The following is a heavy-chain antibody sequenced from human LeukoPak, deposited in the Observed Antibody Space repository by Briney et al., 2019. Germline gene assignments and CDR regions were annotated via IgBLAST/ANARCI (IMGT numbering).Heavy chain of an antibody. CDR3: AKGGGSGKYFDY. D-gene: IGHD3-10*01. CDR1: GFTFDDYA. J-gene: IGHJ4*02. CDR2: ISWNSGSI. V-gene: IGHV3-9*01. Sequence: PGGSLRLSCAASGFTFDDYAMHWVRQAPGKGLEWVSGISWNSGSIGYADSVKGRFTISRDNAKNSLYLQMNGLRAEDTALYYCAKGGGSGKYFDYWGQGTLVTVSS.